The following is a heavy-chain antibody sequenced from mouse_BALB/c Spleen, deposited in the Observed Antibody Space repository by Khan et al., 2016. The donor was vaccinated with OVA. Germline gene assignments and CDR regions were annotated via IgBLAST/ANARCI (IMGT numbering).Heavy chain of an antibody. V-gene: IGHV9-3-1*01. CDR3: ARPPYFSYVMVY. CDR1: GYTFTNYG. CDR2: INTNTGEP. Sequence: QIQLVQSGPELKKPGETVKISCKASGYTFTNYGLNWVKQAPGKGLQWMGWINTNTGEPTYAVDFKGRFAFSLETSVSTAYLQINNLKNEDTATYYCARPPYFSYVMVYWGQGTSVTVSS. D-gene: IGHD2-10*01. J-gene: IGHJ4*01.